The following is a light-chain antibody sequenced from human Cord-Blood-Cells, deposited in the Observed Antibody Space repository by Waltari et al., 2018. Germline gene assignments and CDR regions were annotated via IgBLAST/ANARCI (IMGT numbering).Light chain of an antibody. J-gene: IGLJ2*01. CDR2: EVS. V-gene: IGLV2-14*01. CDR1: SSDVGGYNY. CDR3: SSYTSSSTLV. Sequence: QSALTQPASVSGYPGQSTTISCTGTSSDVGGYNYVSWYQQHPGKAPKLMIYEVSNRPSGVSNRFSGSKSGNTASLTISGLQAEDEADYYCSSYTSSSTLVFGGGTKLTVL.